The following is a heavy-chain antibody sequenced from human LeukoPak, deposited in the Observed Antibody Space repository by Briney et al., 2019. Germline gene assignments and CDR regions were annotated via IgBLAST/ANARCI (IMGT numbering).Heavy chain of an antibody. D-gene: IGHD6-13*01. CDR1: GFTFDDYA. V-gene: IGHV3-9*01. J-gene: IGHJ4*02. Sequence: GRSLRLSCAASGFTFDDYAMHWVRQAPGKGLEWVSGISWNSGSIDYADSVKGRFTISRDNTKNSLYLQKNSLRAEDTALYCCAKVSSSRLAYFDYWGQGTLVTVSS. CDR3: AKVSSSRLAYFDY. CDR2: ISWNSGSI.